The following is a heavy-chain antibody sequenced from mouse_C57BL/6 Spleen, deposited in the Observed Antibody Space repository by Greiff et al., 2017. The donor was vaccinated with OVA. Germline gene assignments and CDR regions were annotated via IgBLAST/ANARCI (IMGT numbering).Heavy chain of an antibody. Sequence: EVQLQESGPGLVKPSQSLSLTCSVTGYSITSGYYWNWIRQFPGNKLEWMGYISYDGSNNYNPSLKNQISITRDTSKNQFFLKLNSVTTEDTATYYGARAYYEYDGGYFDYWGQGTTLTVSS. CDR3: ARAYYEYDGGYFDY. D-gene: IGHD2-4*01. CDR2: ISYDGSN. CDR1: GYSITSGYY. V-gene: IGHV3-6*01. J-gene: IGHJ2*01.